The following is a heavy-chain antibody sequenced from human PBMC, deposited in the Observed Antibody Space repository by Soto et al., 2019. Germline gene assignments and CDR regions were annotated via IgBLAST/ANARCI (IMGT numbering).Heavy chain of an antibody. Sequence: QVQLQESGPGLVKPSQTLSLTCTFSGGSISSGGYYWSWIRQHPGKGLEWIGYIYYSGSTYYNPSLQSRVTISVDTSKNQFSLKLSSVTAADTAVYYCAGEGGIVGATAADYWGQGTLVTVSS. D-gene: IGHD1-26*01. CDR1: GGSISSGGYY. V-gene: IGHV4-31*03. CDR2: IYYSGST. J-gene: IGHJ4*02. CDR3: AGEGGIVGATAADY.